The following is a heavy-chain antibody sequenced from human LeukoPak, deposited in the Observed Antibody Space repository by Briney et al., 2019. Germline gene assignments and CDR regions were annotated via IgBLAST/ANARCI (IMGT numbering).Heavy chain of an antibody. D-gene: IGHD2-2*01. CDR2: IYPGDSDT. J-gene: IGHJ3*02. CDR1: GYSFTSYW. CDR3: AKIGYCSSTSCYQDAFDI. V-gene: IGHV5-51*01. Sequence: GESLKISCKGSGYSFTSYWIRWVRQMPGKGPEWMGIIYPGDSDTRYSTSFQGQVTISADKSISTAYLQWSSLKASDTAMYYCAKIGYCSSTSCYQDAFDIWGQGTMVTVSS.